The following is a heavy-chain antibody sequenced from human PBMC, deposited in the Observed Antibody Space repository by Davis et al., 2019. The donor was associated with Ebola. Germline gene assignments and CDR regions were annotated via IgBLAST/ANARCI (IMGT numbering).Heavy chain of an antibody. CDR2: ISGSGGST. D-gene: IGHD6-19*01. CDR3: ACSGWYPNWYFDL. CDR1: GFTFSSYW. V-gene: IGHV3-23*01. J-gene: IGHJ2*01. Sequence: GGSLRLSCAASGFTFSSYWMSWVRQAPGKGLEWVSAISGSGGSTYYADSVKGRSTISRDNSKNTLYLQMNSLRAEDTAVYYCACSGWYPNWYFDLWGRGTLVTVSS.